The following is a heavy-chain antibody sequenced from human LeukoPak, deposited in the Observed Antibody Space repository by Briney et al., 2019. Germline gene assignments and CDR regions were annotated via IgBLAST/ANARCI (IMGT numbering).Heavy chain of an antibody. Sequence: SETLSLTCTVSGGSISTYYWNWIRQAPGKGLEWIGYVYSIGRTNSNPTLRSRVTISVDTSKNQFSLRLTSVTAADTAVYYCAREHSVGGGLDAFDMWGQGTVVTVSS. CDR2: VYSIGRT. CDR3: AREHSVGGGLDAFDM. J-gene: IGHJ3*02. V-gene: IGHV4-59*01. CDR1: GGSISTYY. D-gene: IGHD3-16*01.